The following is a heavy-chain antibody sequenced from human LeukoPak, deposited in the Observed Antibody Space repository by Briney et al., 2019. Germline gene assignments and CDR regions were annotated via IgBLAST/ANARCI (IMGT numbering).Heavy chain of an antibody. CDR3: ARAPTVADIWALDY. Sequence: GGALRLSCAASGFTFSDEYMTWVRQAPEKGLEWVSGISDSGAGTYYAGSVKGRFTISRDNSKHTLYLQMNSLRAEDTAVYYCARAPTVADIWALDYWGQGTLVTVSS. J-gene: IGHJ4*02. CDR1: GFTFSDEY. V-gene: IGHV3-23*01. D-gene: IGHD4-23*01. CDR2: ISDSGAGT.